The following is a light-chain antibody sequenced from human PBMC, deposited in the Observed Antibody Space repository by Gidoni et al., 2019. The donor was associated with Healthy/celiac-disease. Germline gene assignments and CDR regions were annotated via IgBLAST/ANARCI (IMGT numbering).Light chain of an antibody. CDR2: AAS. Sequence: TQSPSSLSASVGDRVTITCRASQSSSSYLNWYQQKPGKAPKLLIYAASSLQSGVPSRFSGSGSGTDFTLTISSLQPEDFATYYCQQSYSTPQTFGQGTKVEIK. CDR1: QSSSSY. V-gene: IGKV1-39*01. CDR3: QQSYSTPQT. J-gene: IGKJ1*01.